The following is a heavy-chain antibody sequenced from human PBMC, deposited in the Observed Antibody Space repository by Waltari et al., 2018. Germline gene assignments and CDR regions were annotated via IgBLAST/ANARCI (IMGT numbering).Heavy chain of an antibody. CDR3: ARDPSGGGMAPNH. D-gene: IGHD3-16*01. CDR1: GFTFSRYA. J-gene: IGHJ5*02. Sequence: QVQLVASGGGVVQPGRSLRLSCAASGFTFSRYAMHWVRQAPGKGLEWVAVISYDGSNKSYADSVKGRFTISRDNSKNTLYLQMNSLRAEDTAVYYCARDPSGGGMAPNHWGQGTLVTVSS. V-gene: IGHV3-30-3*01. CDR2: ISYDGSNK.